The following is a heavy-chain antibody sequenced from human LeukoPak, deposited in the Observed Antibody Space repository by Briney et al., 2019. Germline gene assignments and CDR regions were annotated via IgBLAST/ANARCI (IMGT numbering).Heavy chain of an antibody. J-gene: IGHJ4*02. CDR1: GFTLSSYG. V-gene: IGHV3-7*01. D-gene: IGHD1-1*01. CDR3: ARWRGRQSEFDY. CDR2: IKEDESDE. Sequence: GGSLRLSCEASGFTLSSYGMSWVGQAPGQGLEWVAHIKEDESDEYYVDSVRGRFTASRDNAKNSVNLQMNSLRVEDTAVYYCARWRGRQSEFDYWGQGTLVTVSS.